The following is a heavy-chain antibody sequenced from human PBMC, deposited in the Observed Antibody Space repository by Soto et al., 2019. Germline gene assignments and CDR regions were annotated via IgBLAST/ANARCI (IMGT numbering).Heavy chain of an antibody. CDR1: GFTFRGSP. CDR2: IRSKANSYAT. J-gene: IGHJ4*02. V-gene: IGHV3-73*02. D-gene: IGHD3-22*01. CDR3: TRHGSDSSGYYPYDY. Sequence: EVQLVESGGGWFQPGGPLKLSGAASGFTFRGSPRHGVRQASGKGLEGVGRIRSKANSYATAYAASVKGRFTISRDDSKNTAYLQMNSLKTEDTAVYYCTRHGSDSSGYYPYDYWGQGTLVTVSS.